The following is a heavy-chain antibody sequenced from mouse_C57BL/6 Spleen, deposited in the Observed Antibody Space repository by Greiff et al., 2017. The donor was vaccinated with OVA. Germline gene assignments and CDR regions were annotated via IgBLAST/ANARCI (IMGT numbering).Heavy chain of an antibody. V-gene: IGHV8-12*01. CDR1: GFSLSTSGMG. CDR2: IYWDDDK. J-gene: IGHJ1*03. Sequence: QVTLKESGPGILQSSQTLSLTCSFSGFSLSTSGMGVSWIRQPSGKGLEWLAHIYWDDDKRYNPSLKSRLTISKDTSRNQVFLKITSVDTADTATYYCARRAPSPTGSRYFDVWGTGTTVTVSS. D-gene: IGHD1-1*01. CDR3: ARRAPSPTGSRYFDV.